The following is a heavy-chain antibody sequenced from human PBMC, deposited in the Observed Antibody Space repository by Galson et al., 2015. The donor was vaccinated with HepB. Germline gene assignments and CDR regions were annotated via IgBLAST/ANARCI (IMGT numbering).Heavy chain of an antibody. Sequence: SLRLSCAASGFTFDDYAMHWVRQPPGKGLEWVSLITWDGGDTYYADSVKGRFTISRDDSKNSLYLQMNSLRTEDTALYYCAKDVITRGGDGLDSWGQGTLVTVSS. J-gene: IGHJ5*01. CDR2: ITWDGGDT. CDR3: AKDVITRGGDGLDS. CDR1: GFTFDDYA. V-gene: IGHV3-43*01. D-gene: IGHD2-21*01.